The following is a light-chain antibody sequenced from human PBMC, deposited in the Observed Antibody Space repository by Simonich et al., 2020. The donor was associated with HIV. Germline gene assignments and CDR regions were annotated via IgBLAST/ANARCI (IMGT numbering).Light chain of an antibody. Sequence: DIVMSQTPFSLSVTPGQPASISCKSSQSLLHTNGKTYLHWYLQKTGQSPQLLIYLGSNRAYGVPDRFSGSGSGTDFTLKISRVEAEDVGVYYCMQVLQTPLTFGGGTKVEIK. V-gene: IGKV2-28*01. CDR1: QSLLHTNGKTY. J-gene: IGKJ4*01. CDR3: MQVLQTPLT. CDR2: LGS.